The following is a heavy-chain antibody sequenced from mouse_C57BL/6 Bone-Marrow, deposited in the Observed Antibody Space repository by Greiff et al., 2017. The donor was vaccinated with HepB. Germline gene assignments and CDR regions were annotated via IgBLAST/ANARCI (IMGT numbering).Heavy chain of an antibody. CDR3: ARGGEGIFAY. CDR1: GYTFTSYW. CDR2: IYPSDSET. J-gene: IGHJ3*01. V-gene: IGHV1-61*01. Sequence: QVQLQQSGAELVRPGSSVKLSCKASGYTFTSYWMDWVKQRPGQGLEWIGNIYPSDSETHYNQKFKDKATLTVDKSSSTAYMQLSSLTSEDSAVYYCARGGEGIFAYWGQGTLVTVSA.